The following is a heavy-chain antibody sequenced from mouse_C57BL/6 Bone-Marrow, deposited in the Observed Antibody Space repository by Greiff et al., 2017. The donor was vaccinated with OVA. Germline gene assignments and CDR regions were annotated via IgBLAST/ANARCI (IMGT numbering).Heavy chain of an antibody. V-gene: IGHV1-55*01. J-gene: IGHJ3*01. CDR3: ARAYYYGSSYWFAY. D-gene: IGHD1-1*01. Sequence: VQLQQPGAELVKPGASVKMSCKASGYTFTSYWITWVKQRPGQGLEWIGDIYPGSGSTNYNEKFKSKATLAVDTSSSTAYMQLSSLTSEDSAVYYCARAYYYGSSYWFAYWGQGTLVTVSA. CDR1: GYTFTSYW. CDR2: IYPGSGST.